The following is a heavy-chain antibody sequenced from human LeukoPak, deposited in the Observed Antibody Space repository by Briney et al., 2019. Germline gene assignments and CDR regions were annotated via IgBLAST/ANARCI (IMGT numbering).Heavy chain of an antibody. CDR3: ARGPNSSWSGLDF. V-gene: IGHV3-74*01. CDR1: GFSFSGHW. D-gene: IGHD6-6*01. Sequence: GGSLRLSCTASGFSFSGHWMHWARHLPGKGLVWVSRISPTGSTTSYADSVKGRFTVSRDNAKNTLYLQVNNLRAEDTAVYYCARGPNSSWSGLDFWGQGTLLTVSS. J-gene: IGHJ4*02. CDR2: ISPTGSTT.